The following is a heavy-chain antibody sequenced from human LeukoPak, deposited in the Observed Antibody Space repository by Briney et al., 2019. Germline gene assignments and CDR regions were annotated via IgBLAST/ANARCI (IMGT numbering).Heavy chain of an antibody. J-gene: IGHJ4*02. CDR3: ARLYGARDY. D-gene: IGHD4-17*01. CDR2: INHSGST. Sequence: SETLSLTCAVYGGSFSGYYWSWIRHPPGKGLEWIGEINHSGSTNYNPSLKSRVTISVDTSKNQFPLKLSSVTAADTAVYYCARLYGARDYWGQGTLVTVSS. CDR1: GGSFSGYY. V-gene: IGHV4-34*01.